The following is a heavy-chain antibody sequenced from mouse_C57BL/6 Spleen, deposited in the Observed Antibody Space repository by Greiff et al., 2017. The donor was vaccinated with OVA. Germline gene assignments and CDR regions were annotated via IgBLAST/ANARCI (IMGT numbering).Heavy chain of an antibody. CDR2: IYPGDGDT. CDR3: ARGRDYYGSSYVWFAY. J-gene: IGHJ3*01. D-gene: IGHD1-1*01. V-gene: IGHV1-80*01. CDR1: GYAFSSYW. Sequence: QVQLQQSGAELVKPGASVKISCKASGYAFSSYWMNWVKQRPGKGLEWIGQIYPGDGDTNYNGKFKGKATLTADKSSSTAYMQLSSLTSEDSAVYFCARGRDYYGSSYVWFAYWGQGTLVTVSA.